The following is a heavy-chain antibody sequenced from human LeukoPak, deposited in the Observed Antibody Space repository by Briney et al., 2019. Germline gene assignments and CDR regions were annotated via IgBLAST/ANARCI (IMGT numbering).Heavy chain of an antibody. Sequence: SETLSLTCAVYGGSFSGYYWSWIRQPPGKGLEWIGEINHSGSTNYNPSLKSRVTISVDTPKNQFSLKLSSVTAADTAVYYCARTYYDILTGYGIYYYYYMDVWGKGTTVTISS. CDR2: INHSGST. D-gene: IGHD3-9*01. CDR3: ARTYYDILTGYGIYYYYYMDV. J-gene: IGHJ6*03. CDR1: GGSFSGYY. V-gene: IGHV4-34*01.